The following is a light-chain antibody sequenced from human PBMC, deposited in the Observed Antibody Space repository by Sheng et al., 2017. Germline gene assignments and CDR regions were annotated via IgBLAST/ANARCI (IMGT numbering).Light chain of an antibody. J-gene: IGLJ2*01. V-gene: IGLV3-1*01. CDR1: KLGDKY. CDR2: DDS. Sequence: SYELTQPPSVSVSPGQTASITCSGDKLGDKYASWYQQKPGQAPLLVIYDDSDRPSGIPERFSASDSGNTATLTISRVEAGDEADYYCQVWDGSTDHVVFGGGTTLTVL. CDR3: QVWDGSTDHVV.